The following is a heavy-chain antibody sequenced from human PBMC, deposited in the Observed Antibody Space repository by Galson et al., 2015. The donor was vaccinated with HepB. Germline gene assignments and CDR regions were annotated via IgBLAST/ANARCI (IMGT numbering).Heavy chain of an antibody. D-gene: IGHD5-18*01. J-gene: IGHJ4*02. CDR1: GYFFTCNY. Sequence: SVKVSCKASGYFFTCNYMYWVRQAPGQGLEWMGGINPNSGGKTYEQKFQGRVTMTRDTSISTDYMELNSLRSDDTAIYYCVGERYSQDLKDFDYWGQGTLVTVSS. V-gene: IGHV1-2*02. CDR2: INPNSGGK. CDR3: VGERYSQDLKDFDY.